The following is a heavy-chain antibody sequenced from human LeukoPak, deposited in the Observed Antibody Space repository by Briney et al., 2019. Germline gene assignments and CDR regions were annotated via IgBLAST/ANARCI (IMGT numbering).Heavy chain of an antibody. CDR1: GFTFSSYA. V-gene: IGHV3-64D*09. D-gene: IGHD1-1*01. Sequence: GGSLRLSSSASGFTFSSYAMLWVRQAPGKGLECVSAISSGGSTHYADSVKGRFTISRDDSENTLYLQMSSLRAEDTAVYYCAMNWNCDYWGQGTLVTVSS. CDR3: AMNWNCDY. CDR2: ISSGGST. J-gene: IGHJ4*02.